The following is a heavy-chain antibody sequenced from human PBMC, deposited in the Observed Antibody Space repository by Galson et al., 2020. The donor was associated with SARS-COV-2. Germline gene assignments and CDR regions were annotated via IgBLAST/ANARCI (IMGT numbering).Heavy chain of an antibody. V-gene: IGHV3-23*01. D-gene: IGHD3-16*01. CDR2: ISGSGGST. CDR3: AKGQRGHTRQGELDP. J-gene: IGHJ5*02. Sequence: GGSLRLSCAASGFTFSSYAMSWVRQAPGKGLEWVSAISGSGGSTYYADSVKGRFTISRDNSKNTLYLQMNSLRAEDTAVYYCAKGQRGHTRQGELDPWGQGTLVTVSS. CDR1: GFTFSSYA.